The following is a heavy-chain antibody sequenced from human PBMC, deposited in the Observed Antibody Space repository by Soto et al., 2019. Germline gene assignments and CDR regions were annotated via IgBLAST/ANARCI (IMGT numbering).Heavy chain of an antibody. D-gene: IGHD6-19*01. CDR3: LNSYAARGWHEGSGY. Sequence: PGGSLRLSCTASGITFSNYAMSWVRQAPRKGLGWVSSISTSGGRPYYADSVKGRFTISRDNSKNTLYLQMNSLRVEDTAVYYCLNSYAARGWHEGSGYWGRGTVVTVSS. V-gene: IGHV3-23*01. CDR2: ISTSGGRP. J-gene: IGHJ4*02. CDR1: GITFSNYA.